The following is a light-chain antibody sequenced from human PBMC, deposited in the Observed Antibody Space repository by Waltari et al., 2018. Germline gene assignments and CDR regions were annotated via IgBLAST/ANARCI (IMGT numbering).Light chain of an antibody. CDR3: CSYAGSPLV. V-gene: IGLV2-11*01. CDR1: SSDVGGYNY. CDR2: DVS. Sequence: QSALTQPRSVSGSPGQSVTISCTGTSSDVGGYNYVSWYQQQPGKAPKLMIYDVSKRPSGVPDRFSGSKSGNTASLTISGLQAEDEADYYCCSYAGSPLVFGGGTKLTVL. J-gene: IGLJ3*02.